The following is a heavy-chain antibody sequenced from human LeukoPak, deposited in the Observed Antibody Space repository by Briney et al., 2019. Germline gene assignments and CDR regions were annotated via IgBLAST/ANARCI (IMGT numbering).Heavy chain of an antibody. D-gene: IGHD3-22*01. CDR3: ARSSQGGYYPGYYYYGMDV. CDR1: GYTFTSYA. J-gene: IGHJ6*02. Sequence: ASVKVSCKASGYTFTSYAMHWVRQAPGQRLEWMGGIIPIFGTANYAQKFQGRVTITADESTSTAHMELSSLRSEDTAVYYCARSSQGGYYPGYYYYGMDVWGQGTTVTVSS. V-gene: IGHV1-69*13. CDR2: IIPIFGTA.